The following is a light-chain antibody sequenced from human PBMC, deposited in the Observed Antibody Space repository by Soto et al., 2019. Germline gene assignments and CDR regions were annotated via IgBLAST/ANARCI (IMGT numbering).Light chain of an antibody. J-gene: IGKJ1*01. V-gene: IGKV1-5*01. CDR2: DAS. Sequence: GDSVTITCRASQSVSGWLAWYQQKPGKAPNLLIYDASSLESGVPSRFSGSGSGTEFTLTISSLQPDDFANYYCQQYNSYSLTFGQGTKVDI. CDR1: QSVSGW. CDR3: QQYNSYSLT.